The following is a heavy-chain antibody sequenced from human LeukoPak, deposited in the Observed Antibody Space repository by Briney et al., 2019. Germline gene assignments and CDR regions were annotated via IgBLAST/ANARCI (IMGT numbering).Heavy chain of an antibody. J-gene: IGHJ4*02. Sequence: PGGSLRLSCVVSGFTFSTSWMTWVRQAPGKGLEWVATIEEDGTKLNYVGSVRGRFTISRDNARNSLFLQMNSLRAEDTAVYFCARDAAYSSFDYWGQGTLVTVSS. CDR1: GFTFSTSW. V-gene: IGHV3-7*05. CDR2: IEEDGTKL. CDR3: ARDAAYSSFDY. D-gene: IGHD4-11*01.